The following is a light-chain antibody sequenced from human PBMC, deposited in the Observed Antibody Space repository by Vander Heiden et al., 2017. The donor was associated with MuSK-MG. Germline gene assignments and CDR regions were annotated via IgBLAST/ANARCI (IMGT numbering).Light chain of an antibody. CDR1: NMGSKS. J-gene: IGLJ1*01. V-gene: IGLV3-21*04. CDR3: QVWDSSSDPFYV. CDR2: YDS. Sequence: SYVLTQPPSVSVAPGKTARITCGGNNMGSKSVHWYQQKPGQAPVLVIYYDSDWPSDIPERFSGANSGNTATLTISRVEAGDEADYYCQVWDSSSDPFYVFGTGTKVTVL.